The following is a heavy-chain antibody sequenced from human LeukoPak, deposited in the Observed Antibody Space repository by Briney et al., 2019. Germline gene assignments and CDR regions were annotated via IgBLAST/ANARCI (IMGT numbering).Heavy chain of an antibody. CDR1: GGSISSTGYY. J-gene: IGHJ6*03. CDR2: IYTSGTT. Sequence: SETLSLTCTVSGGSISSTGYYWSWLRQPAGKGLEWIRRIYTSGTTNYNPSLQSRVTISVDTSKNQFSLKLSSVTAADTAVYYCGSDMAVWGKGTTVTVSS. CDR3: GSDMAV. V-gene: IGHV4-61*02.